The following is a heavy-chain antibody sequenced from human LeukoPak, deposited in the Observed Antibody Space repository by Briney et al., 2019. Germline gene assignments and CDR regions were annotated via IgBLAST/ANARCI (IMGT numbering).Heavy chain of an antibody. Sequence: SETLSLTCAVYGGSFSGYYWRWIRQPPGKWLDWLGEINHSGSTNYNPSVESRVTISVETTKNHFSLKLSSVTAADTAVYYCARACGRVVVVPAALYYYYYMDVWGKGTTVTVSS. CDR2: INHSGST. CDR1: GGSFSGYY. D-gene: IGHD2-2*01. V-gene: IGHV4-34*01. J-gene: IGHJ6*03. CDR3: ARACGRVVVVPAALYYYYYMDV.